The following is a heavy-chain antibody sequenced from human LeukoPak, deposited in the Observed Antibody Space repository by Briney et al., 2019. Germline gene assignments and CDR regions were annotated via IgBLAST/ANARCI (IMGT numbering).Heavy chain of an antibody. Sequence: ASVKVSCKASGYTFTSYYMHWVRQAPGQGLEWMGIINPSGGSTSYAQKFQGRVTMTRDTSTSTVYMELSSLRSEDTAVYYCARAGGTAMVDLGFDYWGQGTLVTVSS. V-gene: IGHV1-46*01. J-gene: IGHJ4*02. CDR1: GYTFTSYY. D-gene: IGHD5-18*01. CDR3: ARAGGTAMVDLGFDY. CDR2: INPSGGST.